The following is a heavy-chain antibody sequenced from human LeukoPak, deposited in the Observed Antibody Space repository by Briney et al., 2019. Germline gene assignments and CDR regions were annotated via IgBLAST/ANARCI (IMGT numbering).Heavy chain of an antibody. V-gene: IGHV4-59*01. CDR1: GGSISSYY. CDR2: IYYSGST. CDR3: ARVSCGGDCSDGYYYDSSGYRD. D-gene: IGHD3-22*01. Sequence: PSETLFLTCTVSGGSISSYYWSWIRQPPGKGLEWLGYIYYSGSTDYNPSLKSRVTISVDTSKNQFSLKLSSVTAADTAVYYCARVSCGGDCSDGYYYDSSGYRDWGQGTLVTVSS. J-gene: IGHJ4*02.